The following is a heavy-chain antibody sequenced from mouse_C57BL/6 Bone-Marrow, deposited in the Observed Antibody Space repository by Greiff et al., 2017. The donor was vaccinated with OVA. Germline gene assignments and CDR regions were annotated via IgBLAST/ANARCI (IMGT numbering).Heavy chain of an antibody. V-gene: IGHV1-55*01. J-gene: IGHJ2*01. Sequence: VQLQQPGAELVKPGASVKMSCKASGYTFTSYWITWVKRRPGQGLEWIGDIYPGSGSTNYNEKFKSKATLTVDTSSSTAYMQLSSLTSEDSAVYYCARGWLLLPYYFDYWGQGTTLTVSS. D-gene: IGHD2-3*01. CDR1: GYTFTSYW. CDR2: IYPGSGST. CDR3: ARGWLLLPYYFDY.